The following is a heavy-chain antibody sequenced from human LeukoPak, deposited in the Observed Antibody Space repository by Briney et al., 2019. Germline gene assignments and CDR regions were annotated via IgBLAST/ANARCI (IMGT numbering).Heavy chain of an antibody. CDR3: TTENPTDF. CDR1: RFTFSSYS. CDR2: IKSKSDGGTT. Sequence: GGSLRLSCAASRFTFSSYSMSWVRQAPGKGLEWVGRIKSKSDGGTTDYAAPVKGRFTISRDDSSNTLYLQLNTVKIEDTAVYYCTTENPTDFWGQGTLVTVSS. J-gene: IGHJ4*02. V-gene: IGHV3-15*01.